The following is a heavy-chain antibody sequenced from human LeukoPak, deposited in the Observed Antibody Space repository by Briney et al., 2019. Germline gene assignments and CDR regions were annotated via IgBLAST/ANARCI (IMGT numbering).Heavy chain of an antibody. CDR3: ARTIYGSEMVTFDI. V-gene: IGHV4-4*02. J-gene: IGHJ3*02. D-gene: IGHD3-10*01. Sequence: PSGTLSLTCGVSGASISSSSWWCWVRPPPGKGLEWIGEIYHSGSTNYHPSLKSRVTISVDKSNNSFSLKLSSVTAADTAVYYCARTIYGSEMVTFDIWGQGALVTVSS. CDR1: GASISSSSW. CDR2: IYHSGST.